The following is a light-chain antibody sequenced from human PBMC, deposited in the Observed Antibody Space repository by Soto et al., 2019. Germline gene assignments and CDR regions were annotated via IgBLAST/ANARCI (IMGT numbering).Light chain of an antibody. CDR2: EDK. J-gene: IGLJ3*02. CDR1: SGSIASNY. V-gene: IGLV6-57*01. CDR3: QAYDATNQV. Sequence: NFMLTQPHSVWESPGKTVIISCTRSSGSIASNYVQWYQPRPGRCPTTVIYEDKQRPSGVHDRFSGSIVSSSNSASLTNSGLETEDEADYFCQAYDATNQVFGGGTKLTVL.